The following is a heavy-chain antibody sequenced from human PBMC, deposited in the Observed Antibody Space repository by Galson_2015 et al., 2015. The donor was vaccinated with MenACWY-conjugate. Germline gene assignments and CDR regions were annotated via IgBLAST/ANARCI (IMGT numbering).Heavy chain of an antibody. CDR1: GYSFSTYW. D-gene: IGHD1-26*01. J-gene: IGHJ6*02. V-gene: IGHV5-51*01. CDR3: ARHPPCGRGMDV. CDR2: ISPGDSNT. Sequence: QSGAEVTKPGESLTISCTGSGYSFSTYWIAWVRQLPGKGLEWMGLISPGDSNTRYSPAFHGQVTISADKSISTAYLQLHSLQASDTAMYYCARHPPCGRGMDVWGQGTTVTVSS.